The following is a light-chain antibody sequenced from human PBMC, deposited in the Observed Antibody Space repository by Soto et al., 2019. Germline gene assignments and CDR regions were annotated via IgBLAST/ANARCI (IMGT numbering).Light chain of an antibody. Sequence: DIQMTQSPSSLSASVGDRVTITCRASQGISNYLAWYQQKPGKVPKLLIYAASTLQSGVPSRFSGSGSGTDFPVTISSLQPEDVGTYYCQKYNGALRAFGEGTKVEIK. CDR2: AAS. J-gene: IGKJ1*01. CDR3: QKYNGALRA. V-gene: IGKV1-27*01. CDR1: QGISNY.